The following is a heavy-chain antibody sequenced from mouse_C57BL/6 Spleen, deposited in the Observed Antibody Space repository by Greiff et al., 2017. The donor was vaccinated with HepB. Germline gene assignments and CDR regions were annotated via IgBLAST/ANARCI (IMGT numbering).Heavy chain of an antibody. CDR1: GFTFSSYA. Sequence: EVKLVESGGGLVKPGGSLKLSCAASGFTFSSYAMSWVRQTPEKRLEWVATISDGGSYTYYPDNVKGRVTISRDNAKNNLYLQMSHLKSEDTAMYYCARGFITTVVANWYFDVWGTGTTVTVSS. CDR2: ISDGGSYT. CDR3: ARGFITTVVANWYFDV. J-gene: IGHJ1*03. D-gene: IGHD1-1*01. V-gene: IGHV5-4*03.